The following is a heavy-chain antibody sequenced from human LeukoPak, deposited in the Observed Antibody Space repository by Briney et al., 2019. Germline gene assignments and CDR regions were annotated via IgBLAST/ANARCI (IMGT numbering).Heavy chain of an antibody. CDR1: GGSISSGSYY. CDR3: AREDGYSSGWYREYYYYYYMDV. J-gene: IGHJ6*03. D-gene: IGHD6-19*01. Sequence: SETLSLTCTVSGGSISSGSYYWSWIRQPAGKGLEWVGRIYTSGSTNYNPSLKSRVTISVDTSKNQFSLKLSSVTAADTAVYYCAREDGYSSGWYREYYYYYYMDVWGKGTTVTVSS. CDR2: IYTSGST. V-gene: IGHV4-61*02.